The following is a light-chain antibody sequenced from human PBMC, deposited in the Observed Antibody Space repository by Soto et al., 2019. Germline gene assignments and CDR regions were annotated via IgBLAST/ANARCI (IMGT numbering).Light chain of an antibody. Sequence: DIQMTQSPSTLSASVGDRVTITCRASQSISSWLAWYQQKPGKAPKLLIHKASSLESGVPSTFSGSGSGTEFTLTISSLQPDDFATYYCQQYNSYPLTFGGGTKVDIK. J-gene: IGKJ4*01. CDR1: QSISSW. CDR3: QQYNSYPLT. CDR2: KAS. V-gene: IGKV1-5*03.